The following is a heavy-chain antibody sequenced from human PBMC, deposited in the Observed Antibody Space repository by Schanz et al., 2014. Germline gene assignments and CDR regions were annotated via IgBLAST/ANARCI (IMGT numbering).Heavy chain of an antibody. J-gene: IGHJ3*01. D-gene: IGHD3-22*01. CDR1: EFSFSSFG. V-gene: IGHV3-48*01. CDR3: ARGREVVAKIFDV. CDR2: ISSSSSTI. Sequence: EVQFVESGGGLVQPRGSLRLSCAASEFSFSSFGMNWVLQAPGKGLEWVSYISSSSSTIYYAGSVKGRFTISRDNAKNSLYLQMNSLRAEDTGVYYCARGREVVAKIFDVWGQGTMVTVSS.